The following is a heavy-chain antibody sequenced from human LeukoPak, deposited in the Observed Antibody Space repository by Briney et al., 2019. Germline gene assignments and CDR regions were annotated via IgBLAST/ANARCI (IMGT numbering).Heavy chain of an antibody. D-gene: IGHD2-15*01. Sequence: GGSLRLSCAVSGFAFGSEAMSWVRQSPARGLEWVASISPGGGTTYYADYVKGRFTISRDNAKNSLYLQMNSLRAEDTAVYYCASRAPGEGSSWGQGTLVTVSS. CDR2: ISPGGGTT. V-gene: IGHV3-23*01. CDR1: GFAFGSEA. CDR3: ASRAPGEGSS. J-gene: IGHJ4*02.